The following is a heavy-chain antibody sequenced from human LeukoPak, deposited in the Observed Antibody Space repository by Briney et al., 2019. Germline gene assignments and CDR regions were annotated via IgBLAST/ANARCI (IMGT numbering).Heavy chain of an antibody. CDR2: IKHDGSEK. J-gene: IGHJ2*01. D-gene: IGHD1-14*01. Sequence: HPGGSLRLSCEASGFTFSSYWMSWVRQAPGKGLEWVANIKHDGSEKYYVDSVKGRFTISRDNAKNSLYLQMNSLRAEDTAVYYCARVIASANHLWGRGTLVTVSS. CDR1: GFTFSSYW. CDR3: ARVIASANHL. V-gene: IGHV3-7*01.